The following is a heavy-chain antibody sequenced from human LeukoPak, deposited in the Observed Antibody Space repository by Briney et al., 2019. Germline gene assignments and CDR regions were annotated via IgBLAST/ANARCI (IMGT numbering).Heavy chain of an antibody. Sequence: GGSLRLSCAASGFTFSGYWMSWVRQAPGKGLEWVANIKQDGSEKYYVDSVKGPFTISRDNAKNSLYLQMNSLRAEDTAFYYCASTQTFDYWGQVTLVTVSS. V-gene: IGHV3-7*01. CDR3: ASTQTFDY. CDR1: GFTFSGYW. CDR2: IKQDGSEK. J-gene: IGHJ4*02.